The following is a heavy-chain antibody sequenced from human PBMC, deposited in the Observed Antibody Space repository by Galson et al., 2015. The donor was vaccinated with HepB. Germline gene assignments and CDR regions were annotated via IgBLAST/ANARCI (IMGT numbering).Heavy chain of an antibody. CDR2: ILPIFNVK. CDR1: GGTFNTYA. J-gene: IGHJ5*02. CDR3: ARDGQSCRSTNCILNWFDP. D-gene: IGHD2-2*01. V-gene: IGHV1-69*04. Sequence: SVKVSCKVFGGTFNTYAFSWVRQVPGQGLEWMARILPIFNVKNYAQKFQDRVILTADKSTTTVSMELTRLTYEDTAVYYCARDGQSCRSTNCILNWFDPWGQGTLVTVSP.